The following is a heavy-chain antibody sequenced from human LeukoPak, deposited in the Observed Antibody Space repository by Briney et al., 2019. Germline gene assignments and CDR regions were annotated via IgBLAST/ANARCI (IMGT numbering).Heavy chain of an antibody. D-gene: IGHD5-12*01. Sequence: GGSLRLSCAASGFTFTTYWMSWIRQAPGKGLEWVSYISSSGSTIYYADSVKGRFTISRDNAKNSLYLQMNSLRAEDTAVYYCARASGYDSYFDYWGQGTLVTVSS. CDR2: ISSSGSTI. V-gene: IGHV3-11*04. CDR3: ARASGYDSYFDY. J-gene: IGHJ4*02. CDR1: GFTFTTYW.